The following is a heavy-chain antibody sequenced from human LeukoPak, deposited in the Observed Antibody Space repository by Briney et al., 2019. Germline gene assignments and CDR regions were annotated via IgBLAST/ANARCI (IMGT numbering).Heavy chain of an antibody. J-gene: IGHJ4*02. CDR1: GGSISSYY. V-gene: IGHV4-59*01. Sequence: SETLSLTCTVSGGSISSYYWNWIRQPPGQGLEWIGYIYYSGSTSYNPSLKSRVTISVDTSKNQFSLKLSSVTAADTAVYYCARVGIVGATYPFDYWGQGTLVTVSS. CDR3: ARVGIVGATYPFDY. CDR2: IYYSGST. D-gene: IGHD1-26*01.